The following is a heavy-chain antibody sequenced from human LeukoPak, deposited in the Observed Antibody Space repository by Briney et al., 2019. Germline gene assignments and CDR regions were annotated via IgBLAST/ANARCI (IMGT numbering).Heavy chain of an antibody. CDR2: ISSSSSTI. J-gene: IGHJ4*02. V-gene: IGHV3-48*01. CDR1: GFTFSSYS. Sequence: PGGSLRLSCAASGFTFSSYSINWVRQAPGKGLEWVSYISSSSSTIYYADSVKGRFTISRDNAKNSLYLQMNSLRAEDTAVYYCASPRGGYSIVGATNDYWGQGTLVTVSS. D-gene: IGHD1-26*01. CDR3: ASPRGGYSIVGATNDY.